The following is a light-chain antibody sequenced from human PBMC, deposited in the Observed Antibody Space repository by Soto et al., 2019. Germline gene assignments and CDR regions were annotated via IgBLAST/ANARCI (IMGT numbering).Light chain of an antibody. Sequence: QSALTQPASVSESPGQSITISCTGTSSDVGGYNYVSWYQQHPGKAPKLMIYDVSNRPSGVSNRFSGSKSGNTASLTISGLQAEDEDDYYCSSYTSSSTLVFGGGTKLTVL. CDR1: SSDVGGYNY. CDR2: DVS. V-gene: IGLV2-14*01. J-gene: IGLJ2*01. CDR3: SSYTSSSTLV.